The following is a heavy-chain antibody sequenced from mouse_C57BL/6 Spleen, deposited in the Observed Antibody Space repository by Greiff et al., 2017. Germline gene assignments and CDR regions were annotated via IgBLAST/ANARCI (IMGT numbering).Heavy chain of an antibody. D-gene: IGHD2-10*02. J-gene: IGHJ4*01. CDR1: GYTFTSYW. CDR2: INPSNGGT. Sequence: QVQLQQPGTELVKPGASGYTFTSYWMHWVKQRPGQGLEWIGNINPSNGGTNYNEKFKSKATLTVDKSSSTAYMQLSSLTSEDSAVYYCARWYGNYFYYAMDYWGQGTSVTVSS. CDR3: ARWYGNYFYYAMDY. V-gene: IGHV1-53*01.